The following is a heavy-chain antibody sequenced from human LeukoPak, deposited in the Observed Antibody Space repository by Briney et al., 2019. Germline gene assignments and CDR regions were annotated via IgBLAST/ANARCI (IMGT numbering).Heavy chain of an antibody. CDR2: INHSGST. J-gene: IGHJ3*02. CDR3: ARLSDWTQAKRGAFDI. CDR1: GGSFSGYY. Sequence: SETLSLTCAVYGGSFSGYYWSWIRQPPGKGLEWIGEINHSGSTNYNPSLKSRVTISVDTSKNQFSLKLSSVTAADTAVYYCARLSDWTQAKRGAFDIWGQGTMVTVSS. D-gene: IGHD1-1*01. V-gene: IGHV4-34*01.